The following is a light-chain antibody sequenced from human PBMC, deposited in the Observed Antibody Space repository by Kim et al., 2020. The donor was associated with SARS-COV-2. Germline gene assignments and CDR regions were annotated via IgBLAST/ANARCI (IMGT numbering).Light chain of an antibody. CDR1: QSVYNNY. V-gene: IGKV3-20*01. Sequence: SPGERATLSCRASQSVYNNYLAWYQQRPGQTPRLLIYETSTRATDIPDRFSGSGSGTDFTLTISRLEPEDFAVYYCQQYGSLLPITFGQGTKLEI. CDR2: ETS. J-gene: IGKJ2*01. CDR3: QQYGSLLPIT.